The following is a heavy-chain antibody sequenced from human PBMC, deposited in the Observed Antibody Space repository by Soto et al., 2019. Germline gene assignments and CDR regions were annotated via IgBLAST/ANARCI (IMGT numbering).Heavy chain of an antibody. Sequence: VQLVESGGGVVQPGRSLRLSCAASGFTFSSYAMHWVRQAPGKGLEWVAVISYDGSNKYYADSVKGRFTISRDNSKNTLYLQMNSLREEDTAVYYCARVTENYYYYGVDVWGQGTTVTVSS. V-gene: IGHV3-30-3*01. CDR2: ISYDGSNK. CDR3: ARVTENYYYYGVDV. J-gene: IGHJ6*02. CDR1: GFTFSSYA.